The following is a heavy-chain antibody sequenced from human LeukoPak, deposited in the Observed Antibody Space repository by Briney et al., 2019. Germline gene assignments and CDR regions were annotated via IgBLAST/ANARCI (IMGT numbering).Heavy chain of an antibody. V-gene: IGHV1-18*01. CDR3: ARDCTNDLCHKDY. CDR2: ISAYNGNT. J-gene: IGHJ4*02. Sequence: GASVKVSCKASGYTFSSYGVSWVRQAPGQGLEWMGWISAYNGNTNYAQKFQGRVTMTTDTSTTTAYMELRSLRSDDTAVYYCARDCTNDLCHKDYWGQGTLVTVSS. CDR1: GYTFSSYG. D-gene: IGHD2-8*01.